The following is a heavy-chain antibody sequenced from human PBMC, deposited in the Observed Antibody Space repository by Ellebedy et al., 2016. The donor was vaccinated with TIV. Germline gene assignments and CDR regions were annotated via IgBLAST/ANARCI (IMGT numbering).Heavy chain of an antibody. D-gene: IGHD3-22*01. V-gene: IGHV3-30-3*01. Sequence: GESLKISXAVSGFSFRTYAMHWVRQAPGKGLEWVAVISYDGSNKYYADSVKGRFTISRDNAKNSLYLQMNSLRAEDTALYYCAKDRDDSSGYFSQFDYWGQGTLVTVSS. CDR1: GFSFRTYA. CDR2: ISYDGSNK. J-gene: IGHJ4*02. CDR3: AKDRDDSSGYFSQFDY.